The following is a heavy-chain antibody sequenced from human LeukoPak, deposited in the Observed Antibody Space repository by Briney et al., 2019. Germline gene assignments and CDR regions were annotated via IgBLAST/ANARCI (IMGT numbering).Heavy chain of an antibody. CDR2: IYYSGST. CDR1: GGSISGYY. Sequence: SSETLSLTCTVSGGSISGYYWNWIRQPPGKGLEWIGYIYYSGSTYYSESTVSTDYNPSLKSRVTISVDTSKNHFSLNLNSVTAADTAVYYCARRVYSGTHYFDYWGQGTLVTVSS. V-gene: IGHV4-59*01. J-gene: IGHJ4*02. D-gene: IGHD1-26*01. CDR3: ARRVYSGTHYFDY.